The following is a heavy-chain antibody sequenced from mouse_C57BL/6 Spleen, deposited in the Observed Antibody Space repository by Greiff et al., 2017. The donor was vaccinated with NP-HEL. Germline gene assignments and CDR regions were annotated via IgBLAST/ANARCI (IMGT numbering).Heavy chain of an antibody. CDR1: GYTFTDYY. CDR2: IYPGSGNT. CDR3: ARGVDYYGSSHFDY. Sequence: VQLQQSGAELVRPGASVKLSCKASGYTFTDYYINWVKQRPGQGLEWIARIYPGSGNTYYNEKFKGKATLTAEISSSTAYMQLSSLTSEDSAVYFCARGVDYYGSSHFDYWGQGTTLTVSS. V-gene: IGHV1-76*01. J-gene: IGHJ2*01. D-gene: IGHD1-1*01.